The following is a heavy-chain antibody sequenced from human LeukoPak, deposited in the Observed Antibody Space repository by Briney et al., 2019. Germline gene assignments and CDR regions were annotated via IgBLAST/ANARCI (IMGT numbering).Heavy chain of an antibody. CDR3: ARSLSDYDILTGYPYYFDY. J-gene: IGHJ4*02. CDR1: GYTFTNYG. Sequence: GASVKVSCKTSGYTFTNYGISWVRQAPGQGLEWMGWISAYNGNTNYAQKLQGRVTMTTDTSTSTAYMELRSLRSDDTAVYYCARSLSDYDILTGYPYYFDYWGQGTLVTVSS. D-gene: IGHD3-9*01. V-gene: IGHV1-18*01. CDR2: ISAYNGNT.